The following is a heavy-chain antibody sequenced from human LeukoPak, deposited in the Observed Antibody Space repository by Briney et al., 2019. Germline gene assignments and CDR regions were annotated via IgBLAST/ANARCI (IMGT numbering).Heavy chain of an antibody. CDR3: ARASSIAVAPLDY. D-gene: IGHD6-19*01. Sequence: SETLPLTCTVSGGSISSCYWSWIRQPPGKGLEWIGYIYYSGSTNYNPSLKSRVTISVDTSKNQFSLKLSSVTAADTAVYYCARASSIAVAPLDYWGQGTLVTVSS. CDR1: GGSISSCY. V-gene: IGHV4-59*01. J-gene: IGHJ4*02. CDR2: IYYSGST.